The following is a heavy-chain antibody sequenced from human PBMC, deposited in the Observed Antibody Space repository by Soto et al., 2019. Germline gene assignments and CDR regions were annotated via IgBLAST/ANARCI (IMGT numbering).Heavy chain of an antibody. V-gene: IGHV4-59*08. D-gene: IGHD3-3*01. J-gene: IGHJ6*03. CDR2: ISYSGST. CDR1: GGSLSNYY. Sequence: SETLSLTCTVSGGSLSNYYWSWIRQPPGKGLEWIGYISYSGSTNYNPSLRSLVSISVDRSKNHFSLRLGSVTAADTAVYHCARTVWSGLRLDYCYMDVWGKGTTVTVSS. CDR3: ARTVWSGLRLDYCYMDV.